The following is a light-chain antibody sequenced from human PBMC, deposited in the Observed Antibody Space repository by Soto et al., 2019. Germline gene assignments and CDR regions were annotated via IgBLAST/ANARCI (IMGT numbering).Light chain of an antibody. CDR3: QHYGSSPYS. Sequence: EIVLTQSPGTLSLSPGERATLSCRASQSVSSSSLAWYQQKPGQAPRLLIYGASSRATDIPDRFSGSESGTNFTLTISTLEPEDFAVFYCQHYGSSPYSLGQWTKLEI. CDR1: QSVSSSS. CDR2: GAS. J-gene: IGKJ2*03. V-gene: IGKV3-20*01.